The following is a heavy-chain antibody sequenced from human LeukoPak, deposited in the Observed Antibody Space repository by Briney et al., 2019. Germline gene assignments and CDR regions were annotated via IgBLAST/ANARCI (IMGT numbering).Heavy chain of an antibody. CDR3: ARAGYCSGGSCYPNDAFDI. J-gene: IGHJ3*02. CDR1: GGTFSSYA. CDR2: IIPIFGIA. D-gene: IGHD2-15*01. Sequence: SVKVSCKASGGTFSSYAISWVRQAPGRGLEWMGRIIPIFGIANYAQKSQGRVTITADKSTSTAYMELSSLRSEDTAVYYCARAGYCSGGSCYPNDAFDIWGQGTMVTVSS. V-gene: IGHV1-69*04.